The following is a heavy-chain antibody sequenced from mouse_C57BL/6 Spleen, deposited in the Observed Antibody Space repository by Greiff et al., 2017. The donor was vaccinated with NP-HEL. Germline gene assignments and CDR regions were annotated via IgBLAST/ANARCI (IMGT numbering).Heavy chain of an antibody. CDR2: ISYDGSN. V-gene: IGHV3-6*01. D-gene: IGHD2-5*01. Sequence: EVKLMESGPGLVKPSQSLSLTCSVTGYSITSGYYWNWIRQFPGNKLEWMGYISYDGSNNYNPSLKNRISITRDTSKNQFFLKLNSVTTEDTATYYCARGGTYYSNYGYAMDYWGQGTSVTVSS. J-gene: IGHJ4*01. CDR1: GYSITSGYY. CDR3: ARGGTYYSNYGYAMDY.